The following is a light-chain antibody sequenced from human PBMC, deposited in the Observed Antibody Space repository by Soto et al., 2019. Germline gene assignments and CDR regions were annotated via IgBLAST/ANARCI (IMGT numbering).Light chain of an antibody. CDR2: GAS. V-gene: IGKV3-20*01. J-gene: IGKJ4*01. Sequence: EILLTQSPGTLSLSPGDRATLSCRASQSLGSTFLAWYQQKSGQSPRLLIYGASDRATDIPDRFSGSGSGADFNLTIRRLEPEDFAVYFCHQYGTLPLSFGGRTNVDLK. CDR1: QSLGSTF. CDR3: HQYGTLPLS.